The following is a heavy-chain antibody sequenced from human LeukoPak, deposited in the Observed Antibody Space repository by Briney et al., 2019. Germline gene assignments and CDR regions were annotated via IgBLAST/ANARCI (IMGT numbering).Heavy chain of an antibody. J-gene: IGHJ4*02. CDR3: ARDQKGYGPTYYFDY. Sequence: ASVKVSCKASGYTFTSYYMHWVRQAPGQGLEWMGIINPSGGSTSYAQKFQGRVTMTRDTSTSTVYMELSSLRSEDTAVYYCARDQKGYGPTYYFDYWGQGTLVTVSS. V-gene: IGHV1-46*01. D-gene: IGHD5-12*01. CDR1: GYTFTSYY. CDR2: INPSGGST.